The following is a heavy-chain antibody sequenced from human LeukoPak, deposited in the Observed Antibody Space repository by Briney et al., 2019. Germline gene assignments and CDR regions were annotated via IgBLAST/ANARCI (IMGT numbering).Heavy chain of an antibody. D-gene: IGHD4-23*01. CDR3: ARRPPNSGTYGGPPGLDS. J-gene: IGHJ4*02. Sequence: SETLSLTCTVYDDSFSGYHWSWIRQSPGKGLEWIGEINHSGSTNYNPSLKSRVTISVETSKNQFSLNLRSVTAADTGVYYCARRPPNSGTYGGPPGLDSWGQGTLVTVSS. CDR2: INHSGST. CDR1: DDSFSGYH. V-gene: IGHV4-34*01.